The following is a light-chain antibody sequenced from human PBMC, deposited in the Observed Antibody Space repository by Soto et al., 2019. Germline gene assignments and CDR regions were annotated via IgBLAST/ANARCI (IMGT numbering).Light chain of an antibody. Sequence: QSALTQPPSASGSPGQSVTISCTGTKSDIDVYDFVSWYQHLPGKAPRLIIYEVVQRPSGVPDRFSGSKSGNTASLTVSGLQAADEADYFCKSYAGSNTYVFGSGTKVTVL. J-gene: IGLJ1*01. CDR3: KSYAGSNTYV. V-gene: IGLV2-8*01. CDR2: EVV. CDR1: KSDIDVYDF.